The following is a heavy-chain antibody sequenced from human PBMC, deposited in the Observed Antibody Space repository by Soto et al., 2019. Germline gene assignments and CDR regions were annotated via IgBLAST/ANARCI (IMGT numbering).Heavy chain of an antibody. CDR1: GGSISSRY. Sequence: SETLSLTCTVSGGSISSRYWSWVRQAPGKGLEWIGHIYYRGSTSYNPSLRSRSTISVDTSSNQFSLKLNSVTTADTAVYYCARDGREASGMDVWGQGTKVTVSS. V-gene: IGHV4-59*11. J-gene: IGHJ6*02. D-gene: IGHD1-26*01. CDR2: IYYRGST. CDR3: ARDGREASGMDV.